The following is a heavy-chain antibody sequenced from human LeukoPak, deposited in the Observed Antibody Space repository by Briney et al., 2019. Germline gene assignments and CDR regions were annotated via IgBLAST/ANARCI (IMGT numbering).Heavy chain of an antibody. V-gene: IGHV4-31*03. Sequence: SETLSLTCTVSGGSISSGGYYWSWIRQHPGKGLEWIGYIYYSGSTYYNPSLKSRVTISVDTSKNQFSLKLSSVTAADTAVYYCARGPLDSGYTYFDYWGQGTLVSVAS. D-gene: IGHD5-12*01. CDR1: GGSISSGGYY. J-gene: IGHJ4*02. CDR2: IYYSGST. CDR3: ARGPLDSGYTYFDY.